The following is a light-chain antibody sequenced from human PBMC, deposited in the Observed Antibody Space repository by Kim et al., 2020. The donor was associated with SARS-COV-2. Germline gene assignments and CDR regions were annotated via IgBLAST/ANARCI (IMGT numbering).Light chain of an antibody. J-gene: IGLJ3*02. Sequence: YTCPSDFNVGSYTIYWYQQKPRSTPRYLLYCYSDSDKGQGSGVPSRFSGSKDASANTGILLIAGIQSEDEADYFCMIWPSNASVFGGGTKLTV. CDR3: MIWPSNASV. CDR2: CYSDSDK. CDR1: SDFNVGSYT. V-gene: IGLV5-37*01.